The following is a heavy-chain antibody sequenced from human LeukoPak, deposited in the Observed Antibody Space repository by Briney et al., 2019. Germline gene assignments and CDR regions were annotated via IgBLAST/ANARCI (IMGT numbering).Heavy chain of an antibody. J-gene: IGHJ4*02. D-gene: IGHD3-10*01. CDR2: ISGSGGST. V-gene: IGHV3-23*01. CDR3: AKSGYYGSGSYYFDY. Sequence: GGSLRLSCAASGFTFSSYAMSWVRQAPGKGLEWVSAISGSGGSTYYADSVKGRFTISRDNSENTLYLQMNSLRAEDTAVYYCAKSGYYGSGSYYFDYWGQGTLVTVSS. CDR1: GFTFSSYA.